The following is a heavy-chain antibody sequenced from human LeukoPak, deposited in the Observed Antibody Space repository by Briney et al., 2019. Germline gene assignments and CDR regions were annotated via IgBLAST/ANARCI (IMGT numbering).Heavy chain of an antibody. V-gene: IGHV3-30*02. CDR2: IRYDGSNK. CDR3: AEDRGYDIPFDY. D-gene: IGHD3-9*01. CDR1: GFTFSSYG. Sequence: GGSLRLSCAASGFTFSSYGMHWVRQAPGKGLEWVAFIRYDGSNKYYADSVKGRFTISRDNSKNTLYLQMNSLRAEDTAVYYCAEDRGYDIPFDYWGQGTLVTVSS. J-gene: IGHJ4*02.